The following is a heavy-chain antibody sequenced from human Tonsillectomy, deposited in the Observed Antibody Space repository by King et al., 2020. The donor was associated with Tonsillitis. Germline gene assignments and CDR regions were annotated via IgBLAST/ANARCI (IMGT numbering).Heavy chain of an antibody. J-gene: IGHJ4*02. CDR1: GGSISNGSYY. Sequence: QVQLQESGPGLVKPSQTLSLTCTVSGGSISNGSYYGSWIRQPAGKGLEWIGRSFTSGSPNYTPSLKSRVTMSVDTSKNQFPLRLSSVTAADTAVFYCARSKGEPFFDYWGQGTLVTVSS. D-gene: IGHD1-14*01. CDR2: SFTSGSP. CDR3: ARSKGEPFFDY. V-gene: IGHV4-61*02.